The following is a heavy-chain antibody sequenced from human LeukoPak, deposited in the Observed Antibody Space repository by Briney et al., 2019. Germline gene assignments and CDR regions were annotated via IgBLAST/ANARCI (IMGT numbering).Heavy chain of an antibody. D-gene: IGHD1-20*01. CDR1: GCTFSNYW. Sequence: GGSLRLSCAASGCTFSNYWMLWVRQAPGKGLVWVSRINSDGSSTTYADSVKGRFTISRDNAKNTLYLQMNSLRAEDTAVHYCASSYNYGLPYWGQGTLVPVSS. J-gene: IGHJ4*02. CDR2: INSDGSST. V-gene: IGHV3-74*01. CDR3: ASSYNYGLPY.